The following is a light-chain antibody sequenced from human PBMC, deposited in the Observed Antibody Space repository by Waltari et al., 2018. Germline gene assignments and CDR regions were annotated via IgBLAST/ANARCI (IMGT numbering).Light chain of an antibody. V-gene: IGLV2-8*01. CDR1: SRDVGSYNY. CDR2: EVT. Sequence: QSALTQPPSASGSRGQSVTISCTGTSRDVGSYNYVSCYQQHPGKAPKLMIYEVTKRPSGVPDRFSGSKSGNTASLTVSGLQAEDEADYYCSSYAGSNNVIFGGGTRLTVL. J-gene: IGLJ2*01. CDR3: SSYAGSNNVI.